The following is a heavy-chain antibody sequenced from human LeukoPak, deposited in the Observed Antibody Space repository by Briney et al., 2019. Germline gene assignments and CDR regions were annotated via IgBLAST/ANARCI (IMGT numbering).Heavy chain of an antibody. CDR2: IQYRGST. CDR3: ARGGSQFDY. J-gene: IGHJ4*02. Sequence: SETLSLTCGVSGGSVSNDYWSWIRQTPEKGLEWIAYIQYRGSTFYNPSLRSRVTISLDTSKNQFSLELASVTAADTAVYYCARGGSQFDYWGQGALVTVSS. CDR1: GGSVSNDY. V-gene: IGHV4-59*02. D-gene: IGHD5-12*01.